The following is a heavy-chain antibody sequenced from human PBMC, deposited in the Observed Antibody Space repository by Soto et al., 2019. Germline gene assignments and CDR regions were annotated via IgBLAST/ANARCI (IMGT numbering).Heavy chain of an antibody. CDR2: MNPNSGNT. CDR1: GYTFTSYD. V-gene: IGHV1-8*01. Sequence: QVQLVQSGAEVKKPGASVKVSCKASGYTFTSYDINWVRQATGQGLEWMGWMNPNSGNTGFAQKSQGSVTMTRKTSISTAYMTLSSPRSEDTAVYYCARGPQDTLDHWGQGTLVTVSS. D-gene: IGHD2-2*02. J-gene: IGHJ4*02. CDR3: ARGPQDTLDH.